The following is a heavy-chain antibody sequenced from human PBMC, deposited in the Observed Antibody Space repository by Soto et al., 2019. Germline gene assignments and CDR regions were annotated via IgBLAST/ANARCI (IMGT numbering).Heavy chain of an antibody. CDR3: ARGYSSGPGVY. J-gene: IGHJ4*02. CDR1: GFTFSSYW. Sequence: PGGSLRLSCAASGFTFSSYWMSWVRQAPGKGLVWVANINKDGSDKSYVDSVKGRFTISRDNAKNTLYLQINSLTPEDTAVYYCARGYSSGPGVYWGQGTLVTVSS. D-gene: IGHD6-19*01. CDR2: INKDGSDK. V-gene: IGHV3-7*01.